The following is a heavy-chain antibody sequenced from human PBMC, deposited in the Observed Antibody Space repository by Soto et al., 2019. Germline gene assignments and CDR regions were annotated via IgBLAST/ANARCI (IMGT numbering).Heavy chain of an antibody. CDR3: AKDLGNPLPRRLYYYYGMDV. CDR2: ISWDGGST. CDR1: GFTFDDYA. Sequence: HPGGSLRLSCAASGFTFDDYAMHWVRQAPGKGLEWVSLISWDGGSTYYADSVKGRFTISRDNSKNSLYLQMNSLRAEDTALHYCAKDLGNPLPRRLYYYYGMDVWGQGTTVTVSS. D-gene: IGHD5-12*01. V-gene: IGHV3-43D*04. J-gene: IGHJ6*02.